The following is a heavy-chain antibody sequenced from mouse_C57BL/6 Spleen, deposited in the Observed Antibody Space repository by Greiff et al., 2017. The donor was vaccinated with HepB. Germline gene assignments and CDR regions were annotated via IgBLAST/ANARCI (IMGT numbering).Heavy chain of an antibody. CDR1: GYTFTSYW. V-gene: IGHV1-64*01. D-gene: IGHD1-1*01. CDR2: IHPNSGST. CDR3: ARITTVVAGGDY. J-gene: IGHJ4*01. Sequence: QVQLQQPGAELVKPGASVKLSCKASGYTFTSYWMHWVKQRPGQGLEWIGMIHPNSGSTNYNEKFKSKATLTVDKSSSTAYMQLSSLTSEDSAVYCCARITTVVAGGDYWGQGTSVTVSS.